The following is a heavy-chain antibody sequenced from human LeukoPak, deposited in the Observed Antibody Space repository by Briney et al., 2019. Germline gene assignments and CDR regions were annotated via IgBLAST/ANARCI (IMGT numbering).Heavy chain of an antibody. J-gene: IGHJ5*02. D-gene: IGHD3-9*01. CDR3: ARGILRYFDWPNWFDP. CDR2: IYHSGST. Sequence: SGTLCLTCTVSGYSISSGYYWGWIRQPPGKGLEWIGSIYHSGSTYYNPSLKSRVTISVDTSKNQFSLKLSSVTAADTAVYYCARGILRYFDWPNWFDPWGQGTLVTVSS. CDR1: GYSISSGYY. V-gene: IGHV4-38-2*02.